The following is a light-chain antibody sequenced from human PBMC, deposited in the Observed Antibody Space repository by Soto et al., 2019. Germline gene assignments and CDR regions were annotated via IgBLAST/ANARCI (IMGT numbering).Light chain of an antibody. CDR2: GAS. J-gene: IGKJ1*01. Sequence: IVLTQSPATLSLSPGERATLSCRASQSLSRFLAWYQQKPGQAPRLLIYGASNRATGVPARFSGSGSGTDFTLTISSLEPEDFAVYYCQQRGSSPPTFGQGTKVDIK. V-gene: IGKV3-11*01. CDR3: QQRGSSPPT. CDR1: QSLSRF.